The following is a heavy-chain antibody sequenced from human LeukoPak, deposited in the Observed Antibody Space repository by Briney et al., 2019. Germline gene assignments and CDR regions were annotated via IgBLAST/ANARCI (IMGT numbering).Heavy chain of an antibody. CDR3: ARDKGGYSYGYNYYYYYMDV. CDR2: ISYDGSNK. J-gene: IGHJ6*03. Sequence: GRSLRLSCAASGFTFSSYAMHWLRQAPGKGLGWVAVISYDGSNKYYADSVKGRFTISRDNSKNTLYLQMNSLRAEDTAVYYCARDKGGYSYGYNYYYYYMDVWGKGTTVTVSS. V-gene: IGHV3-30*01. CDR1: GFTFSSYA. D-gene: IGHD5-18*01.